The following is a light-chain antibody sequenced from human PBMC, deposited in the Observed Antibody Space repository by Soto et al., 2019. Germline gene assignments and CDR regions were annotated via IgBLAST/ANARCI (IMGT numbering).Light chain of an antibody. J-gene: IGLJ1*01. CDR3: CSYAGSSTFSYV. Sequence: QSALTQPASVSGSPGQSITISCTGTSSDVGSYNLVSWYQQHPGKAPKLMIYEVSKRPSGVSNRLSGSKSGNTASLTISGLQAEYEADYYCCSYAGSSTFSYVFGTGTKVTVL. CDR2: EVS. CDR1: SSDVGSYNL. V-gene: IGLV2-23*02.